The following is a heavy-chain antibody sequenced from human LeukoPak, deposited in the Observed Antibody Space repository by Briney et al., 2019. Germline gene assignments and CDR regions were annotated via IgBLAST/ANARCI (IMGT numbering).Heavy chain of an antibody. CDR3: AETASYCGGDCYGGLDY. V-gene: IGHV1-69*05. J-gene: IGHJ4*02. Sequence: SVKVSCKASGYTFTSYDINWVRQGPGQGLEWMGGIIPISDTTNYAQKFQGRVTITTDESTSTAYMELSSLRSEDTAVYYCAETASYCGGDCYGGLDYWGQGTLVTVSS. CDR2: IIPISDTT. CDR1: GYTFTSYD. D-gene: IGHD2-21*01.